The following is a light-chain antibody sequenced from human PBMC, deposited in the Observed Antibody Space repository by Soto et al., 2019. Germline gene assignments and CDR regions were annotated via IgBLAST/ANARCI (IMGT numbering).Light chain of an antibody. CDR1: QSVSSSY. Sequence: EIVLTQSPGTLSLSPGERATLSCRASQSVSSSYLAWYQQKPGQAPRLLIYGASSRATGIPDRFSGSGSGTDFTLTISRLEPEDVAGYYCQQYGSSTKTFGQGTKVDIK. V-gene: IGKV3-20*01. J-gene: IGKJ1*01. CDR2: GAS. CDR3: QQYGSSTKT.